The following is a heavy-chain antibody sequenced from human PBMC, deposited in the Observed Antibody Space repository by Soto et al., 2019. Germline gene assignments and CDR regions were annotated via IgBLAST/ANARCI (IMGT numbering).Heavy chain of an antibody. D-gene: IGHD2-2*01. V-gene: IGHV3-33*01. CDR2: IWYDGSNK. Sequence: GGSLRLSCAASGFTFSSYGMHWVRQAPGKGLEWVAVIWYDGSNKYYADSVKGRFTISRDNSKNTLYLQMNSLRAEDTAVYYCARNDIVVVPAAMSFDYWGQGTLVTVSS. CDR3: ARNDIVVVPAAMSFDY. CDR1: GFTFSSYG. J-gene: IGHJ4*02.